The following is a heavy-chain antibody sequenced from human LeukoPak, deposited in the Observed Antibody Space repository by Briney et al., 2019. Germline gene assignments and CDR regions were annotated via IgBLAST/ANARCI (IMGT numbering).Heavy chain of an antibody. V-gene: IGHV3-20*04. CDR3: ARCMITFGGVIVLEGFDY. CDR1: GFTFDDYG. J-gene: IGHJ4*02. D-gene: IGHD3-16*02. CDR2: INWNGGST. Sequence: GGSLRLSCAASGFTFDDYGMSWVRQAPGKGLEWVSGINWNGGSTGYADSVKGRFTISRDNAKNSLYLQMNSLRSEDTAVYYCARCMITFGGVIVLEGFDYWGQGTLVTVSS.